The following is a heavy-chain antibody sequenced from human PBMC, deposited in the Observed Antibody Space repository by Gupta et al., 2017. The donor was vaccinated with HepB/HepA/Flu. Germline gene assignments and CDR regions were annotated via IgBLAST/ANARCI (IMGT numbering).Heavy chain of an antibody. Sequence: QVQLVQAGAAVTKPGASVKVPCMVSGYTITETSMHCVRQAPGKGLEWMGGCDPEDGETIYAQKFQGRVTMTEDTSTDTAYMELSSLRSEDTAVYYCATRSLRWLPTKLVDYWGQGTLVTVSS. CDR2: CDPEDGET. D-gene: IGHD6-19*01. CDR3: ATRSLRWLPTKLVDY. CDR1: GYTITETS. J-gene: IGHJ4*02. V-gene: IGHV1-24*01.